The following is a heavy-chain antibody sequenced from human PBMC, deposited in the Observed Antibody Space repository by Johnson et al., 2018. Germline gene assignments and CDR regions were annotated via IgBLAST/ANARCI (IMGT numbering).Heavy chain of an antibody. CDR1: GFTFSSYD. D-gene: IGHD3-3*01. J-gene: IGHJ1*01. CDR3: AKAPVGWLGEGAEYFQH. CDR2: IGTAGDT. V-gene: IGHV3-13*01. Sequence: EVQLVESGGGLVQPGGSLRLSCAASGFTFSSYDMHWVRQATGKGLEWVSAIGTAGDTYYPGSVKGRFTISRDNAKNSLYLQMNSLRAEDTALYYCAKAPVGWLGEGAEYFQHWGQGTLVTVSS.